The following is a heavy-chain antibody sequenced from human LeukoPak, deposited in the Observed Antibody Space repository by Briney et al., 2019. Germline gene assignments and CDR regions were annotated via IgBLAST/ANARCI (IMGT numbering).Heavy chain of an antibody. CDR3: ARLRDGRWLLEY. V-gene: IGHV4-39*01. J-gene: IGHJ4*02. CDR2: INYSGTT. D-gene: IGHD5-24*01. Sequence: SETVSLTCTASGGSISSSGYYWGWIRQPPGKGLEWIASINYSGTTYYNPSLKSRVTISEDRSKNQFSLKLSSVTAADTAVYYCARLRDGRWLLEYWGQGTLVTVSS. CDR1: GGSISSSGYY.